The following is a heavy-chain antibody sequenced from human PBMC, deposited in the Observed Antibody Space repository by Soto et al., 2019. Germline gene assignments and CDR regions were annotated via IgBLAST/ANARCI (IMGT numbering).Heavy chain of an antibody. J-gene: IGHJ5*02. CDR1: GFTLSSYS. CDR3: ARDLFLRFP. CDR2: ISSSSSTI. V-gene: IGHV3-48*01. D-gene: IGHD3-3*01. Sequence: GGSLRLSCAASGFTLSSYSMNWVRQAPGKGLEWVSYISSSSSTIYYADSVKGRFTISRDNAKNSLYLQMNSLRAEDTAVYYCARDLFLRFPWGQGTLVTVSS.